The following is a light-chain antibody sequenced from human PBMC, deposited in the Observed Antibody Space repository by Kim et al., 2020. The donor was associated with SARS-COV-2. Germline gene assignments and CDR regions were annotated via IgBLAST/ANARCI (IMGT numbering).Light chain of an antibody. CDR3: AAWDDSLRGRV. V-gene: IGLV1-47*02. CDR1: SSNIGSNH. CDR2: SND. Sequence: PGQRVTISCSGSSSNIGSNHVYWYQQFPGTAPKVLVYSNDQRPSGVPDRFSGSKSGTSASLAISGLRSEDEADYYCAAWDDSLRGRVFGGGTKVTVL. J-gene: IGLJ3*02.